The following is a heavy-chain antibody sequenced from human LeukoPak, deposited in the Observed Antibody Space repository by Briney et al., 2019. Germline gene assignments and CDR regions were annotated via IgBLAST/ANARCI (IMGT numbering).Heavy chain of an antibody. Sequence: PSETLSLTCAVYGGSFSGYHWSWIRQPPGKGLEWIGEINHSGSTYYNPSLKSRVTVSVDTSKNQFSLKLSSVTAADTAVYYCARAYYYGSGSYDYWGQGTLVTVSS. CDR3: ARAYYYGSGSYDY. CDR1: GGSFSGYH. J-gene: IGHJ4*02. CDR2: INHSGST. V-gene: IGHV4-34*01. D-gene: IGHD3-10*01.